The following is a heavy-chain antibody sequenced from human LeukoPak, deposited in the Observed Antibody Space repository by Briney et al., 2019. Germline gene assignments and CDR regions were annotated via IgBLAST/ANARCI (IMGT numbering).Heavy chain of an antibody. CDR1: ELTFSSYS. Sequence: PGGSLRLSCAGSELTFSSYSMNWVRQAPGKGLEWVSSISGRSDDIYYADSVKGRFTISRDNSKNSLYLQMKRLRAEDTALYYCARRGYHDYSGFDYWGQGTLVTVSS. J-gene: IGHJ4*02. CDR2: ISGRSDDI. V-gene: IGHV3-21*01. D-gene: IGHD1-26*01. CDR3: ARRGYHDYSGFDY.